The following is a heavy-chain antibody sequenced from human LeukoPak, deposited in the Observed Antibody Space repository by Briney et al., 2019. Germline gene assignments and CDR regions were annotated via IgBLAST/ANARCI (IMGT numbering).Heavy chain of an antibody. CDR1: GGSISSGGYY. Sequence: SETLSLTCTVSGGSISSGGYYWSWIRQHPGKGLEWIGYIYYSGSTYYNPSLKSRVTISVDTSKNQFSLKLSSVTAADTAVYYCARVVVAATPGYNWFDPWGQGTLVTVSS. D-gene: IGHD2-15*01. V-gene: IGHV4-31*03. CDR2: IYYSGST. J-gene: IGHJ5*02. CDR3: ARVVVAATPGYNWFDP.